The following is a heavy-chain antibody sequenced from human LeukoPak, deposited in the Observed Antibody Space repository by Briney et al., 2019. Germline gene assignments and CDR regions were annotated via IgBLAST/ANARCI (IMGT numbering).Heavy chain of an antibody. CDR3: ARGASRADY. Sequence: GGSLRLSCAASGFTFRSYNMNWVRQAPGKRPEWVSSISSSSSYIYYADSVKGRFTITRDNAKNSLYLQMNSLRAEDTALYYCARGASRADYWGQGTLVTVSS. CDR1: GFTFRSYN. V-gene: IGHV3-21*01. CDR2: ISSSSSYI. J-gene: IGHJ4*02.